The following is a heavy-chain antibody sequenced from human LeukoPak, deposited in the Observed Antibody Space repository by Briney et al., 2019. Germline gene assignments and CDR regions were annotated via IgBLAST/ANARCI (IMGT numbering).Heavy chain of an antibody. CDR3: AKDNSNYYDSSGYPTDY. Sequence: GGSLRLSCGASGFTFGTYWMHWVRQAPGKGLVWVSGINSDGGTTTYADSVKGRFTISRDNANNTLYLQMNNLRAEDTAIYYCAKDNSNYYDSSGYPTDYWGQGTLVTVSS. J-gene: IGHJ4*02. V-gene: IGHV3-74*01. D-gene: IGHD3-22*01. CDR1: GFTFGTYW. CDR2: INSDGGTT.